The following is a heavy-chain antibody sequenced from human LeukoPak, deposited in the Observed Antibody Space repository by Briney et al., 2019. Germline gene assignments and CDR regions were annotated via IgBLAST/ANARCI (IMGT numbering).Heavy chain of an antibody. CDR2: ISYDGSNK. J-gene: IGHJ4*02. CDR1: GFTFSSYA. Sequence: GGSLRLSCAASGFTFSSYAMHWVRQAPGKGLGWVAVISYDGSNKYYADSVKGRFTISRDNSKNTLYLQMNSLRAEDTAVYYCARDPNPLSTSWAWGYYFDYWGQGTLVTVSS. D-gene: IGHD6-6*01. V-gene: IGHV3-30*04. CDR3: ARDPNPLSTSWAWGYYFDY.